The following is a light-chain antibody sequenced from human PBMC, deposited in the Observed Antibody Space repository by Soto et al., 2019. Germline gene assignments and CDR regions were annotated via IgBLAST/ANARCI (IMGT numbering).Light chain of an antibody. CDR1: QSISSW. Sequence: DIQMTQSPSTLPASLGDRVTITCRASQSISSWVAWYQQKPGKAPKLLIYKASSLESGVPSRFSGSGSGTEFTLTISSLQPDDFATYYCQQYNSYSFGQGTKVDIK. CDR3: QQYNSYS. J-gene: IGKJ1*01. CDR2: KAS. V-gene: IGKV1-5*03.